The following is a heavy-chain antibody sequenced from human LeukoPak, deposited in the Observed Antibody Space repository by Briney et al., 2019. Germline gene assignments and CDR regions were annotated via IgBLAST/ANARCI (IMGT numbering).Heavy chain of an antibody. CDR2: ISAYNGYT. D-gene: IGHD3-9*01. J-gene: IGHJ6*02. CDR1: GYTFVSHG. Sequence: ASVKVSCKASGYTFVSHGISWVRQAPGQGLEWMGWISAYNGYTNYAQKLQGRVTMTTDTSTSTAYMELSSLRSDDTAVYYCAKDSTYYDVLTGNYYYYYGMDVWGQGTTATVSS. CDR3: AKDSTYYDVLTGNYYYYYGMDV. V-gene: IGHV1-18*01.